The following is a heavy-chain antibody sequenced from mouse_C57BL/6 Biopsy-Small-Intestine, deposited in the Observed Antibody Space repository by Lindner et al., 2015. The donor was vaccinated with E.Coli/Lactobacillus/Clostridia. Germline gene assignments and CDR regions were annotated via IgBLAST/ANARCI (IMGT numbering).Heavy chain of an antibody. CDR1: GFTFSDYG. V-gene: IGHV5-17*01. CDR2: ISSGSSTF. J-gene: IGHJ4*01. Sequence: VQLQESGGGLVKPGGSRKLSCAASGFTFSDYGMHWVRQAPEKGLEWVAYISSGSSTFYYADTVKGRFTISRDNAKNTLFLQMTSLRSEDTAMYYCARPMDYWGQGTSVTVSS. CDR3: ARPMDY.